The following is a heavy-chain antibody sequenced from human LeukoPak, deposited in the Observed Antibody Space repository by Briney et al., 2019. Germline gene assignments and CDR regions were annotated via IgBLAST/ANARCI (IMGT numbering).Heavy chain of an antibody. Sequence: QPGGSLRLSCAASGFTFSSYSMSWVRQAPGKGLQWVSLISGSGDGAHYADSVKGRFTISRDNSKNTVYLQMTNLRAEDTAVYYCAKAIPNPYYYDSSGYNHTNNWGQGTLVTVSS. CDR2: ISGSGDGA. V-gene: IGHV3-23*01. CDR1: GFTFSSYS. J-gene: IGHJ4*02. CDR3: AKAIPNPYYYDSSGYNHTNN. D-gene: IGHD3-22*01.